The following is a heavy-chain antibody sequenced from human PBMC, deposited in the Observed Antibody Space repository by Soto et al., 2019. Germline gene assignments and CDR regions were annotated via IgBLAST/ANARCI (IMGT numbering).Heavy chain of an antibody. V-gene: IGHV3-30*03. J-gene: IGHJ2*01. CDR2: ISYDGSNK. CDR1: GFTFSSYG. D-gene: IGHD6-19*01. Sequence: QVPLVESGGGVVQPGRSLRLSCAASGFTFSSYGMHWVRQAPGKGLEWVAVISYDGSNKYYADSVKGRFSISRDNSKNTLDVQMKSLRAEDTAVYYCARGVAVAGAGWYFDLWGRGTLVSVSS. CDR3: ARGVAVAGAGWYFDL.